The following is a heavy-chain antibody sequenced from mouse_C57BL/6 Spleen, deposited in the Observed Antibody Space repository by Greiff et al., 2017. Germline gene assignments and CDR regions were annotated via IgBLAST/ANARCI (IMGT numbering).Heavy chain of an antibody. J-gene: IGHJ2*01. Sequence: EVQLQQSVAELVRPGASVKLSCTASGFTIKNTYMNWVKQRPEQGLEWIGRIDPANGNTKYAPKFQGKATITADTSSNTAYLQLSSLTSEDTAIYYCAKEGGLWPYFDYWGQGTTLTVSS. CDR2: IDPANGNT. CDR1: GFTIKNTY. CDR3: AKEGGLWPYFDY. V-gene: IGHV14-3*01. D-gene: IGHD1-1*02.